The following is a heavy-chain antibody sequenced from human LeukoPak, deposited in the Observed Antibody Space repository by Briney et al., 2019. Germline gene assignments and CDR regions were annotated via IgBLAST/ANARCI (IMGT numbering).Heavy chain of an antibody. D-gene: IGHD3-3*01. CDR3: ARVLVSRPGGGYYYMDV. J-gene: IGHJ6*03. Sequence: GGSLRLSCAASGFTFSNYWMSWVRQAPGKGLEWVANIKQDGSEKYYVDSVKGRFTISRDNAKNSLYLQMNSLRAEDTAVYYCARVLVSRPGGGYYYMDVWGKGTTVTVSS. CDR1: GFTFSNYW. V-gene: IGHV3-7*01. CDR2: IKQDGSEK.